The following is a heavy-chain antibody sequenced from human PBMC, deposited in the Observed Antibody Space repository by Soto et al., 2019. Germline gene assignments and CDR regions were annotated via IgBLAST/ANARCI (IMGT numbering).Heavy chain of an antibody. D-gene: IGHD3-9*01. CDR1: GFTFSDHS. CDR2: ISSSSYI. V-gene: IGHV3-21*04. J-gene: IGHJ5*02. Sequence: GGSLRLSCAASGFTFSDHSMNWVRQAPGKGLEWVSSISSSSYIYYADSVKGRFTISRDNSKNTMYLQMNSLRAEDTAVYYCAKDRTYYDILTGYYNPWFDPWGQGTLVTVSS. CDR3: AKDRTYYDILTGYYNPWFDP.